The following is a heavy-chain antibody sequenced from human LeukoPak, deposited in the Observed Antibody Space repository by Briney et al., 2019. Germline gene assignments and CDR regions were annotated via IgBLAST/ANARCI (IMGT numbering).Heavy chain of an antibody. CDR2: IYHSGST. V-gene: IGHV4-30-2*01. J-gene: IGHJ6*02. D-gene: IGHD3-9*01. CDR1: GGSISSGGSS. Sequence: SQTLSLTCAVSGGSISSGGSSWSWIRQPPGKGLEWIGYIYHSGSTYYNPSLKSRVTISVDRSKNQFSLKLSSVTAADTAVYYCARAQTGIYYGMDVWGQGTTVTVSS. CDR3: ARAQTGIYYGMDV.